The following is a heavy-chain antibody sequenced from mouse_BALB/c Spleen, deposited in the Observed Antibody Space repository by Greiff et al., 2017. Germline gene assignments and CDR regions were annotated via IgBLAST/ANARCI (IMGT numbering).Heavy chain of an antibody. V-gene: IGHV1-7*01. CDR1: GYTFTSYW. Sequence: QLQQSGAELAKPGASVKMSCKASGYTFTSYWMHWVKQRPGQGLEWIGYINPSTGYTEYNQKFKDKATLTADKSSSTAYMQLSSLTSEDSAVYYCARSDGYYDWFAYWGQGTLVTVSA. CDR3: ARSDGYYDWFAY. CDR2: INPSTGYT. D-gene: IGHD2-3*01. J-gene: IGHJ3*01.